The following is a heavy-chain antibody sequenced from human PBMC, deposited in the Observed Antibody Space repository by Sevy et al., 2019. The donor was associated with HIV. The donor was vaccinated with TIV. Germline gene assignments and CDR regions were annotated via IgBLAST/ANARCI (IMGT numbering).Heavy chain of an antibody. CDR1: GFTFQTFG. J-gene: IGHJ4*02. CDR3: TKESLRGTYIRGDFDH. V-gene: IGHV3-30*18. Sequence: GGSLRLSCSAFGFTFQTFGMHWVRQAPGKGPEWLAVISYDGSSQNYADSVKGRFTISRDNSKNLLFLQMNSLLPNDTAAYFCTKESLRGTYIRGDFDHWGQGTLVTVSS. D-gene: IGHD3-10*02. CDR2: ISYDGSSQ.